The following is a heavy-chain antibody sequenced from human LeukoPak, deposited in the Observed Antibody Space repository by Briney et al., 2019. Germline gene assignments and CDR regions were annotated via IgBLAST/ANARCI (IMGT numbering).Heavy chain of an antibody. D-gene: IGHD3-3*01. CDR2: ISYDGSNK. Sequence: PGGSLRLSCAASGFTFSSYAMHWVRQAPGKGLEWVAVISYDGSNKYYADSVKGRFTISRDNSKNTLYLQMNSLRAEDTAVYYCARGTKGYRVAHFDYWGQGTLVTVSS. CDR3: ARGTKGYRVAHFDY. V-gene: IGHV3-30-3*01. J-gene: IGHJ4*02. CDR1: GFTFSSYA.